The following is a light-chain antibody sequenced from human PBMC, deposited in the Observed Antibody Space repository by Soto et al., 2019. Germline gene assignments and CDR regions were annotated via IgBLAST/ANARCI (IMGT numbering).Light chain of an antibody. CDR2: EVT. CDR1: SSDVGAYNY. CDR3: SSYAGGNNLV. Sequence: QSALTQPPSASGSPGQSVTISCTGTSSDVGAYNYVSWYQQHPGTAPKLMIYEVTKRPSGVPDRFSSSQSGNTASLTVSGLQAEDEADYYCSSYAGGNNLVFGGGTKLTVL. V-gene: IGLV2-8*01. J-gene: IGLJ3*02.